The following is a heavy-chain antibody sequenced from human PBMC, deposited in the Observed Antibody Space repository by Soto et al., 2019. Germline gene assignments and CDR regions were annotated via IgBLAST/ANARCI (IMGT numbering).Heavy chain of an antibody. CDR3: ARSPLELREFDY. CDR1: GYSIRSSSW. D-gene: IGHD1-7*01. V-gene: IGHV4-28*01. J-gene: IGHJ4*02. CDR2: VDHSGST. Sequence: QVQLQESGPGLVKPSDTLSLTCDVSGYSIRSSSWWGWIRQPPGKGLEWIGCVDHSGSTYYSPSHKSRVIMSVDTSKNQFALHLRSVTAVDTAMYYCARSPLELREFDYWGQGALVTVSS.